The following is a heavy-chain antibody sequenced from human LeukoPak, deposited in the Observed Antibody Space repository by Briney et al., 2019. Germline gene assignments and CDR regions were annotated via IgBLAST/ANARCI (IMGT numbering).Heavy chain of an antibody. J-gene: IGHJ5*02. Sequence: ASVKVSCKASGYTFTSYDINWVRQATGQGLEWMGWMNPNSGNTGYAQKFQGRVTITRNTSISTAYMELSSLRSEDTAVYYCARIAARLNWFDPWGQGTLVTVSS. D-gene: IGHD6-6*01. CDR3: ARIAARLNWFDP. CDR1: GYTFTSYD. CDR2: MNPNSGNT. V-gene: IGHV1-8*03.